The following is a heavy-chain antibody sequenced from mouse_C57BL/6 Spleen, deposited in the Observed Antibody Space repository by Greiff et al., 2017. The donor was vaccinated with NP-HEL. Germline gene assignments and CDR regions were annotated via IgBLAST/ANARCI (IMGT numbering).Heavy chain of an antibody. CDR3: ARHWYFDG. Sequence: EVQGVRSGGGLVQPGGSLSLSCAASGFTFTDYYMSWVRQPPGKALEWLGFISHKANGYTTEYSSSVKGRLTISRDKSQSLLYLQMNALRAEDSATYYCARHWYFDGWGTGTTVTVSS. V-gene: IGHV7-3*01. CDR2: ISHKANGYTT. CDR1: GFTFTDYY. J-gene: IGHJ1*03.